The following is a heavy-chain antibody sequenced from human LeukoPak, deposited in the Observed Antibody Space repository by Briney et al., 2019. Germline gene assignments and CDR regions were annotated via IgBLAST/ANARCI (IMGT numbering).Heavy chain of an antibody. V-gene: IGHV1-58*02. J-gene: IGHJ5*02. Sequence: ASVKVSCKASGFTFTSSAMQWVRQARGQRLEWIGWIVVGSGNTNYAQKLQGRVTMTTDTSTSTAYMELRSLRSDDTAVYYCARDSSNAGYSSSGRWFDPWGQGTLVTVSS. D-gene: IGHD6-6*01. CDR1: GFTFTSSA. CDR3: ARDSSNAGYSSSGRWFDP. CDR2: IVVGSGNT.